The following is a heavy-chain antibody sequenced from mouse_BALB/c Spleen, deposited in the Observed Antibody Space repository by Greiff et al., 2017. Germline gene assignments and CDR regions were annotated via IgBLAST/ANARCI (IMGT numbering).Heavy chain of an antibody. V-gene: IGHV7-3*02. CDR2: IRNKANGYTT. J-gene: IGHJ3*01. CDR3: ARDNYGAY. D-gene: IGHD1-1*01. CDR1: GFTFTDYY. Sequence: EVQLQQSGGGLVQPGGSLRLSCATSGFTFTDYYMSWVRQPPGKALEWLGFIRNKANGYTTEYSASVKGRFTISRDNSQSILYLQMNTLRAEDSATYYCARDNYGAYWGQGTLVTVSA.